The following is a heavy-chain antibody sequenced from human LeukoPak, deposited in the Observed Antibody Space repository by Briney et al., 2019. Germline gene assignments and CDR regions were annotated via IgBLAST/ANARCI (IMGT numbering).Heavy chain of an antibody. J-gene: IGHJ3*02. D-gene: IGHD2-15*01. V-gene: IGHV5-51*01. CDR2: IHPGDSDT. CDR1: GYRFINFW. Sequence: GESLKTSCKGSGYRFINFWIGWVRQMPGKGLEWMGIIHPGDSDTRYSPSFEGQVTISVDKSISTAYLQWSSLKASDTAMYYCARRGLLGYCSGASCYDAFDIWGQGIMVTVSS. CDR3: ARRGLLGYCSGASCYDAFDI.